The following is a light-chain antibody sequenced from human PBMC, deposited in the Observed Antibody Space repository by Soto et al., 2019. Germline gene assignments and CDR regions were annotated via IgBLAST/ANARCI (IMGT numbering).Light chain of an antibody. Sequence: QSVLTQPASVSGSPGQSITISCTGTSSDVGDFDCVSWYQQHPGKAPKLMIYEVSDRPSGVYNRFSGSKSGDTASLTISGLQAEDEADYYCSSYTSSSTLVFGGGTKLTVL. CDR1: SSDVGDFDC. CDR3: SSYTSSSTLV. V-gene: IGLV2-14*01. J-gene: IGLJ2*01. CDR2: EVS.